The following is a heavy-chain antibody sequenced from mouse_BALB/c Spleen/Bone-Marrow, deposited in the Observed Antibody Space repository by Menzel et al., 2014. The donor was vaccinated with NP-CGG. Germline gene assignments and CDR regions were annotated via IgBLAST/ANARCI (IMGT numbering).Heavy chain of an antibody. V-gene: IGHV1-7*01. Sequence: QVQLQQSGAELAKPGASVKMSCKASGYTFTSXWXHWVXQRPXXGLEWIXXINXXPGYTEYNQKFKDKATLTADKSSSTAYMQLSSLTSEDSAVYYCARRAYGGSYGFAYWGQGTLVTVSA. CDR2: INXXPGYT. J-gene: IGHJ3*01. CDR1: GYTFTSXW. CDR3: ARRAYGGSYGFAY. D-gene: IGHD1-1*01.